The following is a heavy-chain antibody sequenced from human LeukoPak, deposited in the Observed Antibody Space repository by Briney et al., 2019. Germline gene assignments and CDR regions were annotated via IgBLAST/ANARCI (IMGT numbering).Heavy chain of an antibody. CDR2: VYYGGNT. V-gene: IGHV4-39*01. CDR1: GGSISSSSYY. CDR3: ARQRADYFYHYLDV. Sequence: SETLSLTCTVSGGSISSSSYYWDWVRQPPGKGLEWIGNVYYGGNTFYNSSLESRVTISVDMSKNQFSLKLSSLTAADTAVYYCARQRADYFYHYLDVWGKGTSVAVSS. J-gene: IGHJ6*03.